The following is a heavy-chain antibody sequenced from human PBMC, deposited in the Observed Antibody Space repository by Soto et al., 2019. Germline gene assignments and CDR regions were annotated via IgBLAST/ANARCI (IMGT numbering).Heavy chain of an antibody. D-gene: IGHD2-21*01. J-gene: IGHJ5*02. CDR3: ARCGVAPRTRRSFDP. CDR2: IHYSGST. V-gene: IGHV4-59*01. CDR1: GGSISGYY. Sequence: PSETLSISCTVYGGSISGYYWGWIGQPPGKGLEWIGYIHYSGSTNYNPSLRSRVTISVDTPKNQFSLKVNSMTAADTAIYYCARCGVAPRTRRSFDPWGQGNLLTVFS.